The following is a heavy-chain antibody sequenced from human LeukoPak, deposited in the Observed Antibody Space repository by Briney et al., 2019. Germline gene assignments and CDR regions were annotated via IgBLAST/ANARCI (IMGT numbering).Heavy chain of an antibody. J-gene: IGHJ4*02. Sequence: GASVKVSCKASGYTFTSYAMNWVRQAPGQGLEWMGWINTNTGNPTYAQGFTGRFVFSLDTSVSTAYLQISSLKAEDTAVYYCAGDPPGDYDILTGDFDYWGQGTLVTVSS. CDR2: INTNTGNP. CDR3: AGDPPGDYDILTGDFDY. CDR1: GYTFTSYA. V-gene: IGHV7-4-1*02. D-gene: IGHD3-9*01.